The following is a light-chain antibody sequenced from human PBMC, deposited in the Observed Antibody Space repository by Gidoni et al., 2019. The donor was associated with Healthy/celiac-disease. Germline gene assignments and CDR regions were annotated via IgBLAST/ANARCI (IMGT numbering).Light chain of an antibody. CDR2: QDS. V-gene: IGLV3-1*01. CDR1: KLGDKY. Sequence: SSALTQPPSVSVSPGQTASITCSGDKLGDKYACWYQQKPGQSPVLVIYQDSKRPSGIPERFSGSNSGNTATLTISGTQAMDEADYYCQAWDSSTAGVFGTGTKVTVL. CDR3: QAWDSSTAGV. J-gene: IGLJ1*01.